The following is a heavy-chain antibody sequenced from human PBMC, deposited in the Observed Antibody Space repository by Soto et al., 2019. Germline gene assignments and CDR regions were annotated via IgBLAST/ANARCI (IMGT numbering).Heavy chain of an antibody. CDR2: IYYSGST. CDR3: ASGIGYCSGGSCGLLRSWFDP. V-gene: IGHV4-31*03. CDR1: GGSISSGGYY. Sequence: SETLSLTCTVSGGSISSGGYYWSWIRQHPGKGLEWIGYIYYSGSTYYNPSLKSRVTISVDTSKNQFSLKLSSVTAADTAVYYRASGIGYCSGGSCGLLRSWFDPWGQGTLVTVSS. J-gene: IGHJ5*02. D-gene: IGHD2-15*01.